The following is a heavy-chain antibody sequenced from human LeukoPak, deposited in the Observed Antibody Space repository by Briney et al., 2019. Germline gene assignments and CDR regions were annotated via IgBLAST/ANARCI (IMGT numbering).Heavy chain of an antibody. J-gene: IGHJ4*02. CDR2: IIPILGIA. CDR1: GGTFSSYA. V-gene: IGHV1-69*04. Sequence: SVKVSCKASGGTFSSYAISWVRQAPGQGLEWMGRIIPILGIANYAQKFQGRVTITADKSTSTAYMELSSLRAEDTAVYYCARQTGLFDYWGQGTLVTVSS. CDR3: ARQTGLFDY. D-gene: IGHD3-9*01.